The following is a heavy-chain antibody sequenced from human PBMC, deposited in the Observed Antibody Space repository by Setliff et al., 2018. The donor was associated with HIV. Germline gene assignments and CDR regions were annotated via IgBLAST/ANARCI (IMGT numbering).Heavy chain of an antibody. CDR3: ARASTVVTPGWWDP. J-gene: IGHJ5*02. D-gene: IGHD4-17*01. CDR2: IIPIFGTP. Sequence: AASVKVSCKASGVTFSTCAISWVRQAPGQGLEWMGGIIPIFGTPNYAQKFQGRVTMTADESTSTAYMELASLTSEDTAVYYCARASTVVTPGWWDPWGQGTLVTVSS. V-gene: IGHV1-69*13. CDR1: GVTFSTCA.